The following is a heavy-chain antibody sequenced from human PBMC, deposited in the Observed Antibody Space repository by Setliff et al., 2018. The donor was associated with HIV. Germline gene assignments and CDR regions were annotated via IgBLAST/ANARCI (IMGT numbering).Heavy chain of an antibody. J-gene: IGHJ5*02. V-gene: IGHV4-39*01. Sequence: PSETLSLTCSVAGDSLSSGTYYWGWIRQPPGKGLEWIGYIYYSGSTYYNPSLKSRVTISVDTSKNQFSLKLSSVTAADTAVYYCATYADRESNRFDPWGQGILVTVSS. CDR3: ATYADRESNRFDP. CDR2: IYYSGST. CDR1: GDSLSSGTYY. D-gene: IGHD3-10*01.